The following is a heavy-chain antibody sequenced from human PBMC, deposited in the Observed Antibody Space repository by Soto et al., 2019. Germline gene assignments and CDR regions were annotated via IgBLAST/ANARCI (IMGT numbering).Heavy chain of an antibody. CDR3: ASHFTGVLVLGTSPPGGDNFGWDV. CDR2: IIPIVDIP. D-gene: IGHD2-8*02. V-gene: IGHV1-69*02. Sequence: QVQLVQSGAEVKKPGSSVKVSCKASGGTFSRYTFTWVRQAPGQGLEWMGRIIPIVDIPNDAQKFQGRVTITPDKSTSTAYMELSRLTSDDTAVYYCASHFTGVLVLGTSPPGGDNFGWDVWGQGTTVSVS. CDR1: GGTFSRYT. J-gene: IGHJ6*02.